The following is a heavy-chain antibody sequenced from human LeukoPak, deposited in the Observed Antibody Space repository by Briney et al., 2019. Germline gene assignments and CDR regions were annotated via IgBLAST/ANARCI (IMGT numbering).Heavy chain of an antibody. Sequence: PSETLSLTCAVYGGSFSGYYWSWIRQPLGKGLEWIEEISHSGSTNYNPSLKSRVTISVDTSKSQFSLKLSSVTAADTAVYYCARISMVRGVIITGLFDYWGQGTLVTVSS. D-gene: IGHD3-10*01. CDR2: ISHSGST. V-gene: IGHV4-34*01. CDR1: GGSFSGYY. CDR3: ARISMVRGVIITGLFDY. J-gene: IGHJ4*02.